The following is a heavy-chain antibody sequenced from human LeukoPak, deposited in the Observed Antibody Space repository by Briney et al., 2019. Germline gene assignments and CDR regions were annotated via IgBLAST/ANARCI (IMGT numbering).Heavy chain of an antibody. Sequence: ASVKVSCKASGYTFTSYDINWVRQATGQGLEWMGWMNPNSGNTGYAQKFQGRVTITRNTSISKAYMELSSLRSEDTAVYYCARRHYYGPGSYPPKDAFDIWGQGTMVTVSS. D-gene: IGHD3-10*01. V-gene: IGHV1-8*03. CDR2: MNPNSGNT. CDR1: GYTFTSYD. CDR3: ARRHYYGPGSYPPKDAFDI. J-gene: IGHJ3*02.